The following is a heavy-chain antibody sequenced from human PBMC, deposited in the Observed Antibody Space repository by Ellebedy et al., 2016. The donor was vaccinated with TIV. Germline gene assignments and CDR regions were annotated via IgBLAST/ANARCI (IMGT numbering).Heavy chain of an antibody. CDR2: IQQDGSEG. J-gene: IGHJ4*02. V-gene: IGHV3-7*01. Sequence: GGSLRLSXLLSAFSFSNYWMTWVRQAPGKGLEWVANIQQDGSEGYYVDSVKGRFTISKDNAKNSLYLQMNSLRVEDTAVYYCARVLWRPTTGLRFDNWGQGTLVTVSS. CDR3: ARVLWRPTTGLRFDN. D-gene: IGHD1-1*01. CDR1: AFSFSNYW.